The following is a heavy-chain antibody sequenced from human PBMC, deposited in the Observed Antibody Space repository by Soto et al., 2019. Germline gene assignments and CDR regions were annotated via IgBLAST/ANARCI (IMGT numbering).Heavy chain of an antibody. Sequence: SVKVSCKASGGTFSSYAISWVRQAPGQGLEWMGGIIPIFGTANYAQKFQGRVTITADESTSTAYMEMSSLRSEDTAVYYCATCSSASYYNSINSPMAYSGQGTLLTVSS. V-gene: IGHV1-69*13. J-gene: IGHJ4*02. CDR3: ATCSSASYYNSINSPMAY. D-gene: IGHD3-10*01. CDR1: GGTFSSYA. CDR2: IIPIFGTA.